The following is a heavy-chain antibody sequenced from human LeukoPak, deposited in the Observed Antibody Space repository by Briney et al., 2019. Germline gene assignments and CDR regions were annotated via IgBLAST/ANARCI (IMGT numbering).Heavy chain of an antibody. CDR3: AKDPYGRVWFDP. Sequence: GGSLRLSCAASGFTFSSYWMSWVRQAPGKGLVWVSRIRSDGSDTRYAESVKGRFTISRDNAKNTLYLQMNSLRAEDTAVYYCAKDPYGRVWFDPWGQGTLVTVSS. J-gene: IGHJ5*02. CDR1: GFTFSSYW. V-gene: IGHV3-74*01. CDR2: IRSDGSDT. D-gene: IGHD3-10*01.